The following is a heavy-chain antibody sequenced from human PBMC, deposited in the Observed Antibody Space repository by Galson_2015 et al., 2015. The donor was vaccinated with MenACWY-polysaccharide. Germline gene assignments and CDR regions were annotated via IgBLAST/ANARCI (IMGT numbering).Heavy chain of an antibody. CDR3: ARSGTSTSWLYYYYGMDV. V-gene: IGHV4-59*10. Sequence: STNYNPSLKSRVTMSLDISKHQFSLKLSSVTAADTAVYYCARSGTSTSWLYYYYGMDVWGQGTTVTVSS. CDR2: ST. D-gene: IGHD2-2*01. J-gene: IGHJ6*02.